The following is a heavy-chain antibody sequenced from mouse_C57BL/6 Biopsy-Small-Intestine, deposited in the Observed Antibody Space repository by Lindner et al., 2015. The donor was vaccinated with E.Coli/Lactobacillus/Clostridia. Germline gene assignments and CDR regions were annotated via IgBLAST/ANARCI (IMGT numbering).Heavy chain of an antibody. V-gene: IGHV1-64*01. CDR3: ARSVEMATYYFYGTDV. Sequence: SVKVSCKASGYTFTSYYMHWVRQAPGQGLEWMGIINPSSGITSYAQKFQGRVTMTRDTSTSTVYMELSRLRSADTAVYYCARSVEMATYYFYGTDVWGQGTTVTVSS. J-gene: IGHJ1*01. CDR1: GYTFTSYY. D-gene: IGHD1-1*01. CDR2: INPSSGIT.